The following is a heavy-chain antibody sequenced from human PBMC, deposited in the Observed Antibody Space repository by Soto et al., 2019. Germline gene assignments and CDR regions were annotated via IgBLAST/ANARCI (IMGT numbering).Heavy chain of an antibody. CDR3: ARGMTPPGAPAWYYFDS. CDR2: FSLSGTT. Sequence: SETLSLTCTVSGASITGSSYWSWIRQPAGKGLEWIGRFSLSGTTNYNPALRSRVTMSADVSKNQFSLRLTSVTAADTALYYCARGMTPPGAPAWYYFDSWGQGTLVTVSS. D-gene: IGHD2-8*02. V-gene: IGHV4-4*07. J-gene: IGHJ4*02. CDR1: GASITGSSY.